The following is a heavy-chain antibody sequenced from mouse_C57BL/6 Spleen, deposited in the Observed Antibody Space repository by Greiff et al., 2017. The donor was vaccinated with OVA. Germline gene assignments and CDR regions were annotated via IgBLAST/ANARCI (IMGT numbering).Heavy chain of an antibody. V-gene: IGHV1-50*01. CDR1: GYTFTSYW. J-gene: IGHJ2*01. CDR3: ARCHYFDY. Sequence: VQLQQPGAELVKPGASVKLSCKASGYTFTSYWMQWVKQRPGQGLEWIGEIDPSDSYTNYNQKFQGKATLTVDTSSSTAYMQLSSLTSEDSAVYYCARCHYFDYWGQGTTLTVSS. CDR2: IDPSDSYT.